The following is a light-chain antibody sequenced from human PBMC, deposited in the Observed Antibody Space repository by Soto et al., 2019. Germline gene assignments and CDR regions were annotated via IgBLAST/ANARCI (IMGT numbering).Light chain of an antibody. J-gene: IGKJ5*01. CDR1: QSVSSK. CDR2: GAS. Sequence: ETVMTQSPATLSVSPWERATLSCRASQSVSSKLAWYQQKPGQAPRLLIYGASTRATGIPARFSGSGSGTEFTLSISSLQSEDSAVYYCQQYNNWPPITFGQGTRLEIK. CDR3: QQYNNWPPIT. V-gene: IGKV3D-15*01.